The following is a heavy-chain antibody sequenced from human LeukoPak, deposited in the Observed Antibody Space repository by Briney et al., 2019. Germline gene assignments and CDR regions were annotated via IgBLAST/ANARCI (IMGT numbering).Heavy chain of an antibody. CDR3: ASRSTVAGYYYYDGMDV. V-gene: IGHV1-69*13. D-gene: IGHD6-19*01. CDR2: IIPIFGTA. Sequence: ASVKVSCKASGGTFSSYAISWVRQAPGQGLEWMGGIIPIFGTANYAQTFQGRVTITADESTSTAYMELSSLRSEDTALYYCASRSTVAGYYYYDGMDVWGQRTTVTVSS. CDR1: GGTFSSYA. J-gene: IGHJ6*02.